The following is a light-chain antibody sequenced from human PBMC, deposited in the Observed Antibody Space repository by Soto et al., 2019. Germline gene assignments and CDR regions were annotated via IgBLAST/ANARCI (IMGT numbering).Light chain of an antibody. CDR3: QLRTNWPPLT. J-gene: IGKJ4*01. Sequence: EIVLTQSPATLSLSPGERATLSCRASQSVGTYLAWYQQKPGQAPRLLIYDASNRATGIPARFSGSGSGTDFTLTISGLEPEDFAVYYCQLRTNWPPLTFGGGTKVEIK. V-gene: IGKV3-11*01. CDR1: QSVGTY. CDR2: DAS.